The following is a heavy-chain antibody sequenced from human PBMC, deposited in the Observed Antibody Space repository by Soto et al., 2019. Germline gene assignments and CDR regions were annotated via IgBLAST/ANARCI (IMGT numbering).Heavy chain of an antibody. J-gene: IGHJ4*02. CDR2: INHSGST. CDR3: ARAPENENTITPGGSRYFDY. V-gene: IGHV4-34*01. Sequence: PSETLSLTCAVYGGSFSGYYWSWIRQPPGKGLEWIGEINHSGSTNYNPSLKSRVTISVDTSKNQFSLKLSSVTAADTAVYYCARAPENENTITPGGSRYFDYWGQGTLVTVSS. D-gene: IGHD3-9*01. CDR1: GGSFSGYY.